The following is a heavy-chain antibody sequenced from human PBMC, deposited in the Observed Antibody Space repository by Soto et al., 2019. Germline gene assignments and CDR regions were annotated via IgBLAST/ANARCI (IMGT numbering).Heavy chain of an antibody. Sequence: QLQLQESGPGLVKSSETLSLTCTVSGGSISSSSYYWGWIRQPPGKGLEWIGSVYSSGSTHYNPSLKGRVTISVDTSKNQFSLKLTSVTAADTAVYFCARPGGYDYAFDIWGQGTMVTVSS. D-gene: IGHD5-12*01. CDR3: ARPGGYDYAFDI. V-gene: IGHV4-39*01. CDR2: VYSSGST. CDR1: GGSISSSSYY. J-gene: IGHJ3*02.